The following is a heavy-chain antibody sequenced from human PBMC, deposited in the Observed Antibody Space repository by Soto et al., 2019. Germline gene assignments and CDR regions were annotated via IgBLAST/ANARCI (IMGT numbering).Heavy chain of an antibody. Sequence: GGSLRLSCAASGFTFSSYGMHWVRQAPGKGLEWVAVISYDGSNKYYADSVKGRFTISRDNSKNTLYLQMNSLRAEDTAVYYCAKGSHYDYIWGSYPNWGQGTLVTVSS. J-gene: IGHJ4*02. D-gene: IGHD3-16*02. V-gene: IGHV3-30*18. CDR2: ISYDGSNK. CDR3: AKGSHYDYIWGSYPN. CDR1: GFTFSSYG.